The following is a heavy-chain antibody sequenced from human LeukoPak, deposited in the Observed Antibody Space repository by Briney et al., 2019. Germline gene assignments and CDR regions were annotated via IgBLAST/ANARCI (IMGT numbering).Heavy chain of an antibody. D-gene: IGHD6-6*01. CDR2: FDPEDGET. CDR3: ASSSRLVEFNAFDI. V-gene: IGHV1-24*01. Sequence: ASVKVSCKVSGYTLPELSMHWVRQAPGKGLEWMGGFDPEDGETIYAQKFQGRVTMTEDTSTDTAYMELSSLRSEDTAVYYCASSSRLVEFNAFDIWGQGTMVTVSS. J-gene: IGHJ3*02. CDR1: GYTLPELS.